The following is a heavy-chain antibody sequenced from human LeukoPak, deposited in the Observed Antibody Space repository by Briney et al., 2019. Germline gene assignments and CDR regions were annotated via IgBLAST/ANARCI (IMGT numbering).Heavy chain of an antibody. CDR2: IGTGGGT. CDR3: ARGPRYGSSGYPNYGMDV. CDR1: GFTFSSHD. V-gene: IGHV3-13*01. J-gene: IGHJ6*02. D-gene: IGHD3-22*01. Sequence: GGSLRLSCAASGFTFSSHDMHWVRQATGKGLEWVSAIGTGGGTYYVDAVKGRFTISRENAKNSLYLQMNSLRAGDTAVYYCARGPRYGSSGYPNYGMDVWGQGTTVTVSS.